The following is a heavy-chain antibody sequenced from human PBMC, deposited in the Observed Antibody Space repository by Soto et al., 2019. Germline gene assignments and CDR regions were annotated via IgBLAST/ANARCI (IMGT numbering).Heavy chain of an antibody. V-gene: IGHV1-69*13. CDR1: GGTFSSYS. CDR2: IIPIFGTA. CDR3: ARDGGRHSGGIDY. D-gene: IGHD1-26*01. Sequence: SVKVSCKASGGTFSSYSINWVRQAPGQGLEWMGEIIPIFGTANYAQKFQGRVTTTADESTSTAYMELSSLRSEDTAVYYCARDGGRHSGGIDYWGQGTLVTVSS. J-gene: IGHJ4*02.